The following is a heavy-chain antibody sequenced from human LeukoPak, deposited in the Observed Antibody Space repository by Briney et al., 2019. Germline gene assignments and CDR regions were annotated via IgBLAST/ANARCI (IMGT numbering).Heavy chain of an antibody. D-gene: IGHD2-2*01. J-gene: IGHJ6*02. CDR1: GGSISSGGYY. Sequence: SETLSLTCTVSGGSISSGGYYWSWIRQHPGKGLEWIGYIYYSGSTYYNPSLKSRVTISVDTSMNQFSLKLSSVTAADTAVYYCARDPADRNYYYGMDVWGQGTTVTVSS. CDR2: IYYSGST. CDR3: ARDPADRNYYYGMDV. V-gene: IGHV4-31*03.